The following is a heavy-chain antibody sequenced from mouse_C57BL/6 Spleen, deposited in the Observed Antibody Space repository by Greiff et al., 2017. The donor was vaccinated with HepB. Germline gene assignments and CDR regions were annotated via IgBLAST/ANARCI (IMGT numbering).Heavy chain of an antibody. Sequence: VQLQQPGAELVKPGASVKLSCKASGYTFTSYWMQWVKQRPGQGLEWIGEIDPSDSYTNYNQKFKGKATSTVDTSSSTAYMPLSSLTSEDSAVCYCASPYDFDYWGQGTTLTVSS. CDR1: GYTFTSYW. V-gene: IGHV1-50*01. CDR2: IDPSDSYT. J-gene: IGHJ2*01. CDR3: ASPYDFDY. D-gene: IGHD2-12*01.